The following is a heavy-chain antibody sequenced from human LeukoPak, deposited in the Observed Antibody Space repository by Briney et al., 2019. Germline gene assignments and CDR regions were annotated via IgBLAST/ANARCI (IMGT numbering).Heavy chain of an antibody. CDR1: GDSISSGDYY. CDR3: ARGPYKYDGSGAFDI. CDR2: IYTSGST. D-gene: IGHD3-22*01. J-gene: IGHJ3*02. V-gene: IGHV4-61*02. Sequence: SETLSLTCTVSGDSISSGDYYWSWIRQPAGKGLEWIGRIYTSGSTNYNPSLKSRVTISVDTSKNQFSLKLTSVTAADTAVYYCARGPYKYDGSGAFDIWGQGTMVTVSS.